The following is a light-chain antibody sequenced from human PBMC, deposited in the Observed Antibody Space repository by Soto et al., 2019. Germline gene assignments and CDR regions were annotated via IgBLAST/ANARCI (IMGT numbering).Light chain of an antibody. CDR1: QDISKY. CDR3: QQYDNLLFT. Sequence: DIPMTQSPSSLTASVGDRVTITCQASQDISKYLNWYQQKPGKAPKLLIYDASNLETGVPSRFSGSGSGTDFTFTISSLQPEDIATYYCQQYDNLLFTFGPGTKVDIK. CDR2: DAS. V-gene: IGKV1-33*01. J-gene: IGKJ3*01.